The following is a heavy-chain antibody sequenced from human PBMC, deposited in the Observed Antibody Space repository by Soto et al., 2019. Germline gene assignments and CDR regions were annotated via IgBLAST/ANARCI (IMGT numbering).Heavy chain of an antibody. Sequence: QVQLVESGGGVVQPGRSLRLSCAASGFTFSSYAMHWVRQAPGKGLEWVAVISYDGSNKYYADSVKGRFTISRDNSKNTLYLQMNSLRAEDTAVYYCASLPYCISTSCLTDNWFDPWGQGTLVTVSS. V-gene: IGHV3-30-3*01. CDR1: GFTFSSYA. J-gene: IGHJ5*02. CDR3: ASLPYCISTSCLTDNWFDP. D-gene: IGHD2-2*01. CDR2: ISYDGSNK.